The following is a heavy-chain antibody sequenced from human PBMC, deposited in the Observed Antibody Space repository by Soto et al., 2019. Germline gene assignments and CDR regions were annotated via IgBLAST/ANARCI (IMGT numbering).Heavy chain of an antibody. V-gene: IGHV2-5*02. CDR3: VRNWRYYGGDYYYGMDA. CDR1: GFSLNTGGVG. Sequence: ITLKESGPTLVKPTQTLTLTCTFSGFSLNTGGVGVGWVRQPRGKAMEWLALIYWDDDERYRPSLRSRINITKDTINNQVVLTMTNMDPEDTATYYCVRNWRYYGGDYYYGMDAWGQGTTVTVSS. CDR2: IYWDDDE. D-gene: IGHD3-10*01. J-gene: IGHJ6*02.